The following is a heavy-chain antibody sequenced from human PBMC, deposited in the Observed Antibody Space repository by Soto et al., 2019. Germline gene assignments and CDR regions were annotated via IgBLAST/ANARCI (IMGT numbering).Heavy chain of an antibody. V-gene: IGHV1-69*01. J-gene: IGHJ6*02. CDR3: ARLYYYDSGTKEHYCSGMDV. CDR2: IIPIFGTA. Sequence: QVQLVQSGAEVKKPGSSVKVSCKASGGTFSSYAISWVRQAPGQGLEWMGGIIPIFGTANYAQKFQGRVTITAGESRSTAYMELKCLRYEDTAVYYCARLYYYDSGTKEHYCSGMDVWRQETTVTVSS. D-gene: IGHD3-10*01. CDR1: GGTFSSYA.